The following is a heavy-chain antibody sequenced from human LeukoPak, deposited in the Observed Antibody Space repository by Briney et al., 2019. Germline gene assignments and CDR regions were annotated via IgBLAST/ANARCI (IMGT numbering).Heavy chain of an antibody. CDR1: GYTFTTDG. Sequence: ASVKVSCKTSGYTFTTDGISWVRQAPEQGLEWMGWISTYNANTKYAQKFQGRVPMTTDTSTSTAYMELRNLRFDDTAFYYCARVISSSWYHHDHWGQGTLVTVSS. D-gene: IGHD6-13*01. J-gene: IGHJ4*02. CDR3: ARVISSSWYHHDH. V-gene: IGHV1-18*01. CDR2: ISTYNANT.